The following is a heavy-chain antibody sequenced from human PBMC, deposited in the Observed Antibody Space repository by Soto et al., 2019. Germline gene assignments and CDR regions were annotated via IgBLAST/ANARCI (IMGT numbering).Heavy chain of an antibody. CDR1: GVSLSSSNW. CDR3: ARGSRVDIVATIRAPGWFDP. CDR2: IYHSGST. Sequence: PSETLSLTCAVSGVSLSSSNWWSWVRQPPGKGLEWIGEIYHSGSTNYNPSLKSRVTISVDKSKNQFSLKLSSVTAADTAVYYCARGSRVDIVATIRAPGWFDPWGQGTLVTVSS. J-gene: IGHJ5*02. D-gene: IGHD5-12*01. V-gene: IGHV4-4*02.